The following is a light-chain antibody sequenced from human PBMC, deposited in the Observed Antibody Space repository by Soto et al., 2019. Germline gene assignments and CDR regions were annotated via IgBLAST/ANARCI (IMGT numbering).Light chain of an antibody. CDR3: QQSYSTPRT. CDR2: GAS. V-gene: IGKV1-39*01. Sequence: DIQMTQSPSPLSASVGDRVTITCRASQGISSYLNWYQQKPGEAPKLLIYGASNLQIGVPSRFSGGGSWTDFTLPISSLQPEDFSTYYCQQSYSTPRTFGQGTKLDIK. CDR1: QGISSY. J-gene: IGKJ2*02.